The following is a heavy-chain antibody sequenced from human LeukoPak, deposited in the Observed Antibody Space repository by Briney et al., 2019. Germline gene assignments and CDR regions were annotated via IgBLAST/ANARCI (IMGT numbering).Heavy chain of an antibody. CDR2: INPNSGGT. D-gene: IGHD2-15*01. J-gene: IGHJ4*02. V-gene: IGHV1-2*02. Sequence: ASVKVSCKASGYTFTGYYMHWVRQAPGQGLEWMGWINPNSGGTNYAQKFQGRVTMTRGTSISTAYMELSRLRSDDTAVYYCARRYCSGGSCYSGADYWGQGTLVTVSS. CDR3: ARRYCSGGSCYSGADY. CDR1: GYTFTGYY.